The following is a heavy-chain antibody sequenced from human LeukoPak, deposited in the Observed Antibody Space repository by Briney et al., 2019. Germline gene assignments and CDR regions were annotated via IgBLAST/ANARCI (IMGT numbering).Heavy chain of an antibody. J-gene: IGHJ3*02. V-gene: IGHV3-74*01. CDR2: IYRDVSNT. CDR1: GFTFSSYW. D-gene: IGHD5-24*01. Sequence: PGGSLRLSCAASGFTFSSYWMHWVRQAPWMGLVWVSHIYRDVSNTNYADSVKGRFTISRDNAKNTLYLQMNSLRAEDTAVYYCARGEMIYAFDIWGQGTMVTVSS. CDR3: ARGEMIYAFDI.